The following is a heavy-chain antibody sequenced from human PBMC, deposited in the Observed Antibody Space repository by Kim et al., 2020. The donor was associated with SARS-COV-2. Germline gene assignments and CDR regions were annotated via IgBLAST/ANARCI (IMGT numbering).Heavy chain of an antibody. CDR1: GFTFSDYY. D-gene: IGHD6-19*01. CDR2: ISSSGSTI. Sequence: GGSLRLSCAASGFTFSDYYMSWIRQAPGKGLEWVSYISSSGSTIYYADSVKGRFTISRDNAKNSLYLQMNSLRAEDTAVYYCARAKSRPAVAGLGYWFDPWGQGTLVTVSS. J-gene: IGHJ5*02. V-gene: IGHV3-11*04. CDR3: ARAKSRPAVAGLGYWFDP.